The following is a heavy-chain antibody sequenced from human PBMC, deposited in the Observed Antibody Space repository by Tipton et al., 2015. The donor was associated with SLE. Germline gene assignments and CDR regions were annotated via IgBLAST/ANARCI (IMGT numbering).Heavy chain of an antibody. CDR2: VYYDGST. J-gene: IGHJ3*02. CDR1: GASINSHY. Sequence: GLVKPSETLSLTCSVSGASINSHYWSWIRQPPGKGLEWIGYVYYDGSTNYNSSLSSRVTISIGSSKKQFSLKLTTVTTADTAVYYCARGDHDYIWGSYRYEAFDIWGQGTMVTVSS. V-gene: IGHV4-59*11. CDR3: ARGDHDYIWGSYRYEAFDI. D-gene: IGHD3-16*02.